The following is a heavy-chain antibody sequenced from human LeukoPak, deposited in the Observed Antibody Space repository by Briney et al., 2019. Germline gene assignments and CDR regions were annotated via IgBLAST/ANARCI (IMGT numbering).Heavy chain of an antibody. Sequence: GGSLRLSCTTSGFIFGGHAMSWVRQAPGKGLEWIGFISSKAYGGTTEYAASVRGRFTISRDDSKSIAYLQMNSLQDEETGMYYRPRGALPLLIYNGMDVWGQGTTVTVSS. J-gene: IGHJ6*02. D-gene: IGHD5-18*01. CDR3: PRGALPLLIYNGMDV. CDR2: ISSKAYGGTT. V-gene: IGHV3-49*04. CDR1: GFIFGGHA.